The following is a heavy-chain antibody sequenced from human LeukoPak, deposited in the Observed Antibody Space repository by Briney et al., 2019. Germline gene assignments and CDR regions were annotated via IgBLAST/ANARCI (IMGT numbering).Heavy chain of an antibody. CDR1: GFTFSDYY. J-gene: IGHJ6*02. D-gene: IGHD2-21*02. V-gene: IGHV3-11*01. CDR3: ARPTYCGGDCYSTVGYYGMDV. Sequence: PGGSLRLSCAASGFTFSDYYISWIRQAPGKGLEWVSYISSSGSTIYYADSVKGRFTISRDNAKNSLYLQMNSPRAEDTAVYYCARPTYCGGDCYSTVGYYGMDVWGQGTTVTVSS. CDR2: ISSSGSTI.